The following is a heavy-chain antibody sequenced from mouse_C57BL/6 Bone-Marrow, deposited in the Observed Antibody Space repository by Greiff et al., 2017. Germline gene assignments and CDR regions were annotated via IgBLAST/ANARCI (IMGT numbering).Heavy chain of an antibody. CDR3: AGSAMDY. V-gene: IGHV5-17*01. Sequence: VQLKESGGGLVKPGGSLKLSCTASGFTFSDYVMHWVRQAPEQGLEWVAYISSGSSTIYYADTLKGRFTISRDNATNTLFLRMTSLRSEDTAMYCCAGSAMDYWGQGTSVTVSA. CDR1: GFTFSDYV. CDR2: ISSGSSTI. J-gene: IGHJ4*01.